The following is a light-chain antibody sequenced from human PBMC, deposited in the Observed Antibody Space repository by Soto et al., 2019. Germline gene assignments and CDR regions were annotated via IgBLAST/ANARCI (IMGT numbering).Light chain of an antibody. Sequence: SYELTQPPSVSVAPGQTARITCGGNNIGSKSVHWYQQKPGQAPVLAVYDASDRPSGIPERFSGSNSRNTATLAISRVEAGDEADYYCQVWDSSSDHYVFGTGTKLTVL. CDR1: NIGSKS. V-gene: IGLV3-21*02. J-gene: IGLJ1*01. CDR2: DAS. CDR3: QVWDSSSDHYV.